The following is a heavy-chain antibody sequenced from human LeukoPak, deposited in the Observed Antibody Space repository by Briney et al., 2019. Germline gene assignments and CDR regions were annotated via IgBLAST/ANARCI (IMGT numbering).Heavy chain of an antibody. J-gene: IGHJ4*02. CDR1: GFTFSSYS. CDR2: ISSSSSYI. CDR3: ARSYVWGSYRYDHFDY. Sequence: GGSLRLSCAASGFTFSSYSMNWVRQAPGKGLEWVSSISSSSSYIYYADSVKGRFTISRDNAKNSLYLQMNSLGAEDTAVYYCARSYVWGSYRYDHFDYWGQGTLVTVSS. V-gene: IGHV3-21*01. D-gene: IGHD3-16*02.